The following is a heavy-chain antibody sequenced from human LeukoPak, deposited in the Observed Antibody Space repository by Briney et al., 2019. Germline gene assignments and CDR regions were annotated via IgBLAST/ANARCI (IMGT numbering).Heavy chain of an antibody. V-gene: IGHV6-1*01. D-gene: IGHD6-13*01. CDR3: AGGGAAAGFEY. CDR2: TYYRSKWYN. J-gene: IGHJ4*02. CDR1: GDSVSSNSAV. Sequence: SQTLSLTCAISGDSVSSNSAVWNWIRQSPSRGLEWLGRTYYRSKWYNEYAVSVKSRITINPDTSKNQFSLQLNSVTPEDTAVYYCAGGGAAAGFEYWGQGTLVTVSS.